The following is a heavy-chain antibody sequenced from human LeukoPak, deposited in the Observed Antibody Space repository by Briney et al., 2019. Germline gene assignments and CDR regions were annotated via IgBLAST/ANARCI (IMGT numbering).Heavy chain of an antibody. CDR3: AREAEGNDY. CDR2: ISYNGNNK. Sequence: PRRSLRLSCAASGFTFRSYAMHWVRQAPGKGLEWVAVISYNGNNKYYADSVKGRFTISRDNSKNTLYLQMNSLRAEDTAVYYCAREAEGNDYWGQGTLVTVSS. CDR1: GFTFRSYA. V-gene: IGHV3-30-3*01. D-gene: IGHD2-15*01. J-gene: IGHJ4*02.